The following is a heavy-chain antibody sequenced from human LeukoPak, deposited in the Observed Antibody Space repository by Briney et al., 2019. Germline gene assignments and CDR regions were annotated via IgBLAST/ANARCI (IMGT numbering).Heavy chain of an antibody. CDR1: GYALTDYY. CDR2: ITLTSGGT. D-gene: IGHD6-19*01. J-gene: IGHJ4*02. CDR3: AREYRSGFDY. V-gene: IGHV1-2*02. Sequence: ASVKVSCKASGYALTDYYLHWVRQAPGQGLECMGWITLTSGGTNYAQKFQGRIAMTRDTSISTAYMELSGLTSDDTAIYYCAREYRSGFDYWGQGILVTVSS.